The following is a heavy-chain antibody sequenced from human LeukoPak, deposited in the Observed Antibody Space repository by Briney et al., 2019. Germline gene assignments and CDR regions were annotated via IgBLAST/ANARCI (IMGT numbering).Heavy chain of an antibody. CDR1: GGSISSYY. CDR2: IYYSGST. CDR3: ARDRGSGSYLHYNYGMDV. Sequence: SETLSLTCTVSGGSISSYYWSWIRQPPGKGLEWIGYIYYSGSTNYNPSLKSRVTISVDTSKNQFSLKLSSVTAADTAVYYCARDRGSGSYLHYNYGMDVWGQGTTVTVSS. J-gene: IGHJ6*02. D-gene: IGHD3-10*01. V-gene: IGHV4-59*01.